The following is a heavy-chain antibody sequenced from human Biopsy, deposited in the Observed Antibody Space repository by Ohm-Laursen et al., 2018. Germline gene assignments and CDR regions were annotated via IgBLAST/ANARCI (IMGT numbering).Heavy chain of an antibody. CDR2: LNPVSGNS. CDR3: GRAVRNQLLTDP. J-gene: IGHJ5*02. V-gene: IGHV1-8*01. CDR1: GYTFTSYD. D-gene: IGHD1-7*01. Sequence: ASVKASCNASGYTFTSYDITWARQASGQGPEWIGWLNPVSGNSNFGQKFRGRVTVTSDTSISTAYMELSGLTSDDTATYYCGRAVRNQLLTDPWGQGTLVTVTS.